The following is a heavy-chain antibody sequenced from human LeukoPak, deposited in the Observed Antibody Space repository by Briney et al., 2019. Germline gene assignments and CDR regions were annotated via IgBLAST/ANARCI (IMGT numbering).Heavy chain of an antibody. CDR3: AREGRILWFGGLTLRY. CDR1: GYTFTSYA. J-gene: IGHJ4*02. Sequence: ASVTVSCKASGYTFTSYAMHWVRQAPGQRLEWMGWINAGNGNTKYSQKFQGRVTITRDTSASTAYMELSSLRSEDTAVYYCAREGRILWFGGLTLRYWGQGTLVTVSS. V-gene: IGHV1-3*01. D-gene: IGHD3-10*01. CDR2: INAGNGNT.